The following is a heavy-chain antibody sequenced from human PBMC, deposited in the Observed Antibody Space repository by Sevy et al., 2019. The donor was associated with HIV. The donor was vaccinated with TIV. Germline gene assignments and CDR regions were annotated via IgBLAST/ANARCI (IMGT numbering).Heavy chain of an antibody. J-gene: IGHJ4*02. D-gene: IGHD3-16*01. CDR3: ARDLPHLLPWELSRGSDF. CDR1: GFTFSNYA. CDR2: ISHDEIHK. V-gene: IGHV3-30*04. Sequence: GGSLRLSCTAYGFTFSNYAVHWVRQAPGKGLEWVAIISHDEIHKDFADSVRGRFSISRDTSKNTIYLQMNSLRPEDTGVYYCARDLPHLLPWELSRGSDFWGQGTLVTVSS.